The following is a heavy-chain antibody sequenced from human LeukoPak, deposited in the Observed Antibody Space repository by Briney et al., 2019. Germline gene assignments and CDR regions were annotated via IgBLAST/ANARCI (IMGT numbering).Heavy chain of an antibody. CDR1: GLTFSRYA. V-gene: IGHV3-23*01. D-gene: IGHD1-26*01. Sequence: GGSLRLSCAATGLTFSRYAMSWVRQAPGKGLEWVSVIGGSGGSTYYADSVKGRFTISRDNSMHTLYLQMNSLRAEDTAVYYCAKGSGIPGALVSFDYWGQGTLVAVSS. CDR3: AKGSGIPGALVSFDY. CDR2: IGGSGGST. J-gene: IGHJ4*02.